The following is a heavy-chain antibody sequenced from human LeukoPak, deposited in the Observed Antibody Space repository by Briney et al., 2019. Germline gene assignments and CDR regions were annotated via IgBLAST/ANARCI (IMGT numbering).Heavy chain of an antibody. Sequence: PSETLSLTCTVSGGSISSYYWSWIRQPPGKGLEWIGRIYTSGSTNYNPSLKSRVTMSVDTSKNQFSLKLSSVTAADTAVYYCARVSSPYDILTGYYLYYYYGMDVWGQGTTVTVSS. CDR3: ARVSSPYDILTGYYLYYYYGMDV. J-gene: IGHJ6*02. CDR1: GGSISSYY. CDR2: IYTSGST. D-gene: IGHD3-9*01. V-gene: IGHV4-4*07.